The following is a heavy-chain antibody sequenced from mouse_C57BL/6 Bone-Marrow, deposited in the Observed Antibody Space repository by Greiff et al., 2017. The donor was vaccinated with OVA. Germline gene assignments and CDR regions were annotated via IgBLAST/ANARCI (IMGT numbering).Heavy chain of an antibody. CDR3: ARLDAMDY. CDR1: GFTFSDFY. CDR2: ISNGGGST. J-gene: IGHJ4*01. Sequence: EVQLVESGGGLVQPGGSLKLSCAASGFTFSDFYMYWIRQTPEKRLEWVAYISNGGGSTYYPDTVKGRFTISRVNAKNTLYLQMSRLKSEDTAMYYCARLDAMDYWGQGTSVTVSS. V-gene: IGHV5-12*01.